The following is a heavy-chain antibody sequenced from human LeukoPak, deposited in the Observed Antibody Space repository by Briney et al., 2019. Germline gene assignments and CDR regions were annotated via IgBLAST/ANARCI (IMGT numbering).Heavy chain of an antibody. D-gene: IGHD3-22*01. CDR1: GFTFSDAS. CDR2: ICVSGNTK. V-gene: IGHV3-11*01. CDR3: ARAAKSYYDTSAHSYFDY. Sequence: PGGSLRLSCASSGFTFSDASLSWIRQAPGKGLEWVSYICVSGNTKYCADSEKGRFTIARDNAKNSVFLQMTSLRAEDTAVYYCARAAKSYYDTSAHSYFDYWGQGTLVTVSS. J-gene: IGHJ4*02.